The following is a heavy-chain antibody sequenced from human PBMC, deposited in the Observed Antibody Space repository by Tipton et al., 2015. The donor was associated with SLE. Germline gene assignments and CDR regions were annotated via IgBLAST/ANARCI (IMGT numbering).Heavy chain of an antibody. Sequence: SLRLSCAASGFIFSSNWMHWVRQVPGKGLVWVSGISTDGSDTRCADSVRGRFTISRDNAKNTLYLQMNSLRVEDTAIYYCARDFLHCAPWGQGTLVTVSS. J-gene: IGHJ5*02. CDR3: ARDFLHCAP. V-gene: IGHV3-74*01. CDR1: GFIFSSNW. D-gene: IGHD2-21*01. CDR2: ISTDGSDT.